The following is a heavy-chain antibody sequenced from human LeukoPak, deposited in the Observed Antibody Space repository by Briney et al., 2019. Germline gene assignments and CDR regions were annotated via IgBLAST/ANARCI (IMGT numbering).Heavy chain of an antibody. D-gene: IGHD6-19*01. CDR3: ARGPYSSGRLFDY. CDR2: INPNSGGT. CDR1: GYTFTGYY. Sequence: ASVKVSCKASGYTFTGYYMHWVRQAPGQGLEWMGWINPNSGGTNYAQKFQGRVTMTRDTSISTAYMGLSRLRSDDTAVYYCARGPYSSGRLFDYWGQGTLVTVSS. J-gene: IGHJ4*02. V-gene: IGHV1-2*02.